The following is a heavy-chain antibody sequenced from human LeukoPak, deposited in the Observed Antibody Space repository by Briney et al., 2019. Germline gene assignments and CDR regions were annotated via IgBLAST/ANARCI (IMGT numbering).Heavy chain of an antibody. CDR2: IYPGDSDT. V-gene: IGHV5-51*01. CDR1: GYSFTSYW. J-gene: IGHJ6*03. Sequence: GESLKISCKGSGYSFTSYWIGWVRQMPGKGLEWMGIIYPGDSDTRYSPSFQGQVTISADKSISTAYLQWSSLKASDTAMYYCARLHHPDLTIFGVAERYMDVWGKGTTVTVSS. CDR3: ARLHHPDLTIFGVAERYMDV. D-gene: IGHD3-3*01.